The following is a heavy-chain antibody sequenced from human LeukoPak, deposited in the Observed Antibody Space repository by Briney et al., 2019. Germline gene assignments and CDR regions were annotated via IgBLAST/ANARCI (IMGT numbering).Heavy chain of an antibody. J-gene: IGHJ4*02. Sequence: SETLSLTCTVSGGSISTGLYSWSWIRQPPGKGLEWIGYIYYSGSTNYNPSLMSRVTISVDTSNNQFSLKLTSVTAADTAVYYCARHLSSGWYGFDYWGQGTLVTVSS. D-gene: IGHD6-19*01. CDR1: GGSISTGLYS. CDR3: ARHLSSGWYGFDY. CDR2: IYYSGST. V-gene: IGHV4-61*01.